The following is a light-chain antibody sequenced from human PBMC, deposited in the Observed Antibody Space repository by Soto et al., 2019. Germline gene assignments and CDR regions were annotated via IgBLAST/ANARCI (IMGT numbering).Light chain of an antibody. CDR1: QSISSY. J-gene: IGKJ1*01. V-gene: IGKV1-39*01. CDR2: DAS. CDR3: QQYTNTNNPWM. Sequence: DIQMTQSPSSLSASVGDRVTITCRGSQSISSYLNWYQQKPGKAPKLLIYDASTLQSGVASRFSGSGSGTEFTLIISGLQPDDSATYYCQQYTNTNNPWMFGQGTKVDIK.